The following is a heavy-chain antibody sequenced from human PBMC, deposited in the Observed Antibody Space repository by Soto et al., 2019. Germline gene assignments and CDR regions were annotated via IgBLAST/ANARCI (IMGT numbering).Heavy chain of an antibody. CDR2: ISGGGDST. V-gene: IGHV3-23*01. CDR1: GFTFSYCA. CDR3: ATLNSLGSDY. J-gene: IGHJ4*02. Sequence: GGSLRLSCAASGFTFSYCAMSWVRQAPGKGLEWVSGISGGGDSTYYADSVKGRFTISRDNSKNTLYLQMSSLRAEDTAVYYCATLNSLGSDYWGRGTLVTVSS. D-gene: IGHD5-18*01.